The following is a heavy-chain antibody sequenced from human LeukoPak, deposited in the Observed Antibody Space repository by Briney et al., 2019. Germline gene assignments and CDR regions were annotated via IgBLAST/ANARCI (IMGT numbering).Heavy chain of an antibody. Sequence: GGSLRLSCAASGLIFSNYGMHWVRQAPGKGLEWVAVISYNGNNKYYADSVKGRFTLSRDNSKNTLFLQMDILRPEDTALNSCPKRGFISSSQFLDFGGQETLVTVSS. CDR1: GLIFSNYG. J-gene: IGHJ4*02. CDR3: PKRGFISSSQFLDF. V-gene: IGHV3-30*18. D-gene: IGHD3-16*02. CDR2: ISYNGNNK.